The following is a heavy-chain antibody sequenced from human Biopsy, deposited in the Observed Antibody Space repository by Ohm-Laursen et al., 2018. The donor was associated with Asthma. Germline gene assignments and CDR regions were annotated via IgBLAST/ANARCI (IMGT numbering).Heavy chain of an antibody. V-gene: IGHV4-39*02. Sequence: SDTLSLTCIVSGDAMSTSGSYWGWIRQSPGKGLEWIGSIYYSGRTYYNPSLESRVTISADTSKNHFSLKVTSVPAADTAVYYCARAVSSSSYWYFDLWGRGDLVTVSS. J-gene: IGHJ2*01. D-gene: IGHD6-6*01. CDR2: IYYSGRT. CDR3: ARAVSSSSYWYFDL. CDR1: GDAMSTSGSY.